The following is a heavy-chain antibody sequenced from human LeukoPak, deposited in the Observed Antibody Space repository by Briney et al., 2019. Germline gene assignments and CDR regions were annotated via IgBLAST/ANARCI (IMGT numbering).Heavy chain of an antibody. CDR2: ISFDGGNT. CDR3: ARGSISSGSYYFDY. CDR1: GYTFSTHA. V-gene: IGHV3-30*04. D-gene: IGHD3-10*01. J-gene: IGHJ4*02. Sequence: PGRSLRLSCAASGYTFSTHAMHWVRQAPGKGLEWVAVISFDGGNTYYADSVKGRFIMSRDNSKNTLFVQMNSLRTEDTAVYYCARGSISSGSYYFDYWGQGTLVIVSS.